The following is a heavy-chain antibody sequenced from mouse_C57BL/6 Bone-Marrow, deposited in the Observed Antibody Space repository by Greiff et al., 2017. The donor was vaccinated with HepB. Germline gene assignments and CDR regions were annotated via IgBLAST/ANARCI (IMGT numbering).Heavy chain of an antibody. D-gene: IGHD2-4*01. CDR1: GFSLTSYG. J-gene: IGHJ1*03. Sequence: QVQLQQSGPGLVQPSQSLSITCTVSGFSLTSYGVHWVRQSPGKGLEWLGVIWRGGSTDYNAAFMSRLSITKDNSKSQVFFKMNSLQADYTAIYYCAKNGMITPYWYFDVWGTGTTVTVSS. V-gene: IGHV2-5*01. CDR3: AKNGMITPYWYFDV. CDR2: IWRGGST.